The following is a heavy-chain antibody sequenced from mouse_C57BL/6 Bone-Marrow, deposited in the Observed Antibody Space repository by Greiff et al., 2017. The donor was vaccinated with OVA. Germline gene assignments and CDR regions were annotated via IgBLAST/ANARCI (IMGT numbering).Heavy chain of an antibody. D-gene: IGHD2-4*01. V-gene: IGHV1-69*01. CDR1: GYTFTSYW. Sequence: VQLQQPGAELVMPGASVKLSCKASGYTFTSYWMHWVKQRPGQGLEWIGEIDPSDSYTNYNQKFKGKSTLTVDKSSSTAYMQLSSLTSGDSAVYYCAKDDYDDGTWFAYWGQGTLVTVSA. J-gene: IGHJ3*01. CDR2: IDPSDSYT. CDR3: AKDDYDDGTWFAY.